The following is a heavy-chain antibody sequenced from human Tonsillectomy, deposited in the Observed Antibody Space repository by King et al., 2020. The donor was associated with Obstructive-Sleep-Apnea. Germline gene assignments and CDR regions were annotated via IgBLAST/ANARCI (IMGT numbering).Heavy chain of an antibody. J-gene: IGHJ6*02. CDR2: IGTAGDT. Sequence: DVQLVESGGGLVQPGGSLRLSCAASGFTFSSYDMHWVRQATGKGLEWVSAIGTAGDTYYPGSVKGRFTISRENAKNSLYLQMNSLRAGDTAVYYCARGRNRFYYYDGMDVWGQGTTVTVSS. CDR3: ARGRNRFYYYDGMDV. V-gene: IGHV3-13*04. CDR1: GFTFSSYD.